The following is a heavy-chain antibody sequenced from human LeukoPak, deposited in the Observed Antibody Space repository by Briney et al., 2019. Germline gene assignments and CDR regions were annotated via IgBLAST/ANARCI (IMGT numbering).Heavy chain of an antibody. CDR3: ARWHWNDVIDY. D-gene: IGHD1-1*01. CDR1: GFNFHDYT. CDR2: ISSSSSYI. Sequence: GSLRLSCAASGFNFHDYTMHWVRQAPGKGLEWVSSISSSSSYIYYADSVKGRFTISRDNAKNSLYLQMNSLRAEDTAVYYCARWHWNDVIDYWGQGTLVTVSS. J-gene: IGHJ4*02. V-gene: IGHV3-21*01.